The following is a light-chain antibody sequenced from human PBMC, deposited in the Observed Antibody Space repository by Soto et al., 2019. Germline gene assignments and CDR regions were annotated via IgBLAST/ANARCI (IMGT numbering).Light chain of an antibody. V-gene: IGKV1-5*01. CDR3: QQYRGKPFT. J-gene: IGKJ2*01. Sequence: DIPMTQSPSTLSASVGDRVTIACRASQSIDSWLAWYQQKPGKAPKFLIYDASDLESGVPSRFSGSVSGTEFTLTISSLQPDDFATYYCQQYRGKPFTFGQGTKVEIK. CDR2: DAS. CDR1: QSIDSW.